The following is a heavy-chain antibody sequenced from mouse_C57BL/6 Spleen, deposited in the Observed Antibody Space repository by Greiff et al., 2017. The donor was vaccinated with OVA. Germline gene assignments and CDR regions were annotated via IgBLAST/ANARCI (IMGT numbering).Heavy chain of an antibody. CDR1: GYTFTSYW. CDR2: IHTNSGST. CDR3: ARRATVVNWYFYV. Sequence: QVQLQQPGAELVKPGASVKLSCKASGYTFTSYWMHWVKQRPGQGLEWIGMIHTNSGSTNYNEKFRSKATLTVDKSSSTAYMQLSSLTSEDSAVYYCARRATVVNWYFYVWGTGTTVTVSS. J-gene: IGHJ1*03. D-gene: IGHD1-1*01. V-gene: IGHV1-64*01.